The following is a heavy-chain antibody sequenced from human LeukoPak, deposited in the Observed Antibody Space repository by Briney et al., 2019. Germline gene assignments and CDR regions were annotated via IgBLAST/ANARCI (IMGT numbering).Heavy chain of an antibody. D-gene: IGHD1-20*01. Sequence: SVKVSCKASGGTFSSYAISWVRQAPGQGLEWMGRIIPILGIANYAQKLQGRVTITADKSTSTAYMELSSLRSEDTAVYYCAFLTGTTRSTDYWGQGTLVTVSS. J-gene: IGHJ4*02. CDR2: IIPILGIA. CDR3: AFLTGTTRSTDY. V-gene: IGHV1-69*04. CDR1: GGTFSSYA.